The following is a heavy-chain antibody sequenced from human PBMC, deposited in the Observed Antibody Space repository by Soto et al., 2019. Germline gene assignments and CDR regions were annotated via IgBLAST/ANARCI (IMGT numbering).Heavy chain of an antibody. J-gene: IGHJ4*02. Sequence: ASVKVSCKASGYTFTGYYMHWVRQAPGQGLEWMGWINPNSGGTNYAQKFQGRVTMTRDTSISTAYMELSRLRSDDTAVYYCVSNLSSSSGIDIHWGQGTLVTVSS. CDR1: GYTFTGYY. D-gene: IGHD6-25*01. CDR3: VSNLSSSSGIDIH. V-gene: IGHV1-2*02. CDR2: INPNSGGT.